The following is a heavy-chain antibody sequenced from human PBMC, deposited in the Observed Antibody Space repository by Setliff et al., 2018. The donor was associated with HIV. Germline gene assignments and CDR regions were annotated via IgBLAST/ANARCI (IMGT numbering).Heavy chain of an antibody. CDR3: AKQPGGHSFFDH. V-gene: IGHV4-34*01. CDR1: GGAFSGYY. D-gene: IGHD1-1*01. Sequence: SETLSLTCAVYGGAFSGYYWTWIRQSPGRGLEWIGEVNHKGVANYDPSIKNRVALPVDTSNNQVSLTLTSVTAADTDVYYCAKQPGGHSFFDHWGQGILVTVSS. CDR2: VNHKGVA. J-gene: IGHJ4*02.